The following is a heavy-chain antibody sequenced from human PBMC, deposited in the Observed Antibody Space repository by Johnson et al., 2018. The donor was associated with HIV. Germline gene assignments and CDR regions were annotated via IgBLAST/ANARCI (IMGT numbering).Heavy chain of an antibody. D-gene: IGHD2-15*01. CDR1: GFTFSNAW. V-gene: IGHV3-15*01. CDR3: TPEWWSYAFDI. J-gene: IGHJ3*02. CDR2: IKSNTGGGTT. Sequence: VQLVESGGGLVKPGGSLRLSCAASGFTFSNAWMSWVRQAPGKGLEWVGRIKSNTGGGTTDYAVPVKGRFTISRDESKHTLYLQMNSLKTEDTAVYYCTPEWWSYAFDIWGKGTMVTVSS.